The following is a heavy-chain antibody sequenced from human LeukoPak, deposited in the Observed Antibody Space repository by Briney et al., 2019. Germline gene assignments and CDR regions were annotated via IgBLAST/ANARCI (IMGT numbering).Heavy chain of an antibody. CDR2: ISAYNGNT. Sequence: GASVKVSCKASGYTFTSYGISWVRQAPGQGLEWMGWISAYNGNTNYAQKLQGRVTMTTDTSTSTAYMELRSLRSDDTAVYYCARVYYYDSSGYRNWFDPWGQGTLVTVSS. CDR1: GYTFTSYG. D-gene: IGHD3-22*01. V-gene: IGHV1-18*01. J-gene: IGHJ5*02. CDR3: ARVYYYDSSGYRNWFDP.